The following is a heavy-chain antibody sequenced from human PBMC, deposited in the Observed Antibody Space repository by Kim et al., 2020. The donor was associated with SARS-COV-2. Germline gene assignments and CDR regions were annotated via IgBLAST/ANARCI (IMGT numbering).Heavy chain of an antibody. D-gene: IGHD6-6*01. V-gene: IGHV3-30*01. CDR3: ARSIAGSYYYGMDV. J-gene: IGHJ6*02. Sequence: ADSVKARFTISRDNCKNTLYLKRNSLRAEDTAVYYCARSIAGSYYYGMDVRGQGTTVTVSS.